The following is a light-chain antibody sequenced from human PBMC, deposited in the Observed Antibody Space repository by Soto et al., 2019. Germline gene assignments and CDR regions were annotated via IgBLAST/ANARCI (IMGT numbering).Light chain of an antibody. CDR2: ANN. CDR3: AAWDDSLNGYV. CDR1: SSNIGSNT. J-gene: IGLJ1*01. V-gene: IGLV1-44*01. Sequence: QSVLTQPPSASGTPVQRVTISCSGSSSNIGSNTVNWYQQLPGTAPKLLIHANNQRPSGVPDRFSGSKSGTSASLAISWLQSEEADYYCAAWDDSLNGYVFGTGTKLTVL.